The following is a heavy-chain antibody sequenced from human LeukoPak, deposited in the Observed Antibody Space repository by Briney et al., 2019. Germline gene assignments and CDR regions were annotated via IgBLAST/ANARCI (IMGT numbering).Heavy chain of an antibody. D-gene: IGHD1-26*01. CDR1: VYTFTPYY. CDR2: INPNSGGT. V-gene: IGHV1-2*02. CDR3: ARYSGSYYSHFDY. Sequence: ASVKVSCTPSVYTFTPYYMHWVRQAPGQGLEWMGWINPNSGGTNYAQKFQGRVTMTRDTSISTAYMELSGLRSDDTAVYYCARYSGSYYSHFDYWGQGTLVTVSS. J-gene: IGHJ4*02.